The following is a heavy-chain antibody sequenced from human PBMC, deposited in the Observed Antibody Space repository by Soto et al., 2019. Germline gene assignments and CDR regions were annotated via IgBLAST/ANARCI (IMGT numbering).Heavy chain of an antibody. CDR2: IYYSGRT. Sequence: SLTCTVSGGSISDFYWSWARQPPGKGLEWIGYIYYSGRTDYNPSLKGRVTISIDTSKNQFSLKLRSVTAADTAVYYCARVGGVAARTFDYWGQGTLVTVSS. D-gene: IGHD6-6*01. V-gene: IGHV4-59*01. J-gene: IGHJ4*02. CDR3: ARVGGVAARTFDY. CDR1: GGSISDFY.